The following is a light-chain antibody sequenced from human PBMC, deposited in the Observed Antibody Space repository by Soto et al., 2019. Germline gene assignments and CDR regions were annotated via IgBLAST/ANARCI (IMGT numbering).Light chain of an antibody. CDR2: AAS. V-gene: IGKV1-39*01. CDR1: QDIRNY. CDR3: QQSYSTPLT. Sequence: QMTQSPSSLSASVGDRVTITCRASQDIRNYLSWYRQTPGKAPNLLIFAASSLQIGVPSRFSGSGSYTDFTLTINSLQPEDYATYYCQQSYSTPLTFGGGTKVEIK. J-gene: IGKJ4*01.